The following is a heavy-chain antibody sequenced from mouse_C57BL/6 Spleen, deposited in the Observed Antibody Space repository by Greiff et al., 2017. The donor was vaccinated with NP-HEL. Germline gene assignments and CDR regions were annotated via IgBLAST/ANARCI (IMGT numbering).Heavy chain of an antibody. CDR2: IYPSDSET. CDR1: GYTFTSYW. V-gene: IGHV1-61*01. Sequence: QVQLQQPGAELVRPGSSVKLSCKASGYTFTSYWMDWVKQRPGQGLEWIGNIYPSDSETHYNQKFKDKATLTVDKSSSTAYMQLSSLTSEDSAVYDCARNRQRRRGFAYWGQGTLVTVSA. D-gene: IGHD3-2*02. J-gene: IGHJ3*01. CDR3: ARNRQRRRGFAY.